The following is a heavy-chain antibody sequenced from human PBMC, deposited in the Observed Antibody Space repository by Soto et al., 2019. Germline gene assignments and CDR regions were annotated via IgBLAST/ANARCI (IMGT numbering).Heavy chain of an antibody. J-gene: IGHJ2*01. CDR2: IYWDDDK. Sequence: QITVKESGPKLVKPSQTLTLTCAFSGFSLSTSGVGVGWVRQPPGKAPEWLALIYWDDDKRYRPSLKSRLSITKDTSKDQVVFTMTNMDPVDTATYFFVHQDCNNNNFYVELWGRGTLVTVSS. CDR1: GFSLSTSGVG. CDR3: VHQDCNNNNFYVEL. D-gene: IGHD4-4*01. V-gene: IGHV2-5*02.